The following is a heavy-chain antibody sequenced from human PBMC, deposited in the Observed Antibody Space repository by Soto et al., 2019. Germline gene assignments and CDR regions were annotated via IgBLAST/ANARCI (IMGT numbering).Heavy chain of an antibody. Sequence: PSETLSLTCTVSGGSISSSSYYWGWIRQPPGKGLEWIGGIYYSGSTYYNPSLKSRVTISVDTSKNQFSLKLSSVTAADTAVYYCAREPKDRRGVWGKGTTVTVSS. CDR1: GGSISSSSYY. CDR2: IYYSGST. CDR3: AREPKDRRGV. J-gene: IGHJ6*04. V-gene: IGHV4-39*02.